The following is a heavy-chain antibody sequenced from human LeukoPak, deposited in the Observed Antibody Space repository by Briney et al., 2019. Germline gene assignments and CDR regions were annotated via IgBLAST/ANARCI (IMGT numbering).Heavy chain of an antibody. Sequence: PGGSLRLSCAASGFTFSSYGMHWVRQAPGKGLEWVAVISYDGSNKYYADSVKGRFTISRDNSKNTLYLQMNSLRAEDTAVYYCAWGPKYYDFWSGYSPHSYWGQGTLVTVSS. J-gene: IGHJ4*02. D-gene: IGHD3-3*01. CDR2: ISYDGSNK. CDR3: AWGPKYYDFWSGYSPHSY. CDR1: GFTFSSYG. V-gene: IGHV3-30*03.